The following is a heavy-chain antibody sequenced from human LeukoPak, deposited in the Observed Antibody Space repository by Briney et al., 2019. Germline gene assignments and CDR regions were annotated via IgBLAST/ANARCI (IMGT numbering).Heavy chain of an antibody. Sequence: SETLSLTCTVSGGSISSYYWSWIRQPAGKGLEWVGRIYSSGSTNYNPSLKSRVTLSVDTSKNQFSLKLSSVTAADTAVYYGARDLNPWNFWDYWGQGTLVTVYS. V-gene: IGHV4-4*07. CDR3: ARDLNPWNFWDY. CDR1: GGSISSYY. D-gene: IGHD1-7*01. CDR2: IYSSGST. J-gene: IGHJ4*02.